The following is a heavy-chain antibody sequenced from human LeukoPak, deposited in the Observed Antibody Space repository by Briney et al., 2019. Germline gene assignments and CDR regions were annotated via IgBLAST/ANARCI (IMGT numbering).Heavy chain of an antibody. CDR3: ARDRDGGIPPNWFDP. J-gene: IGHJ5*02. CDR1: GYVFINYY. CDR2: INPKSGAT. Sequence: ASVKVSCKTSGYVFINYYIHWVRLAPGQGLQWMGWINPKSGATNYAQSFQGRVTMTRDTSISTAYMELSRLRSDDTAVYYRARDRDGGIPPNWFDPWGQGTLVTVSS. V-gene: IGHV1-2*02. D-gene: IGHD3-16*01.